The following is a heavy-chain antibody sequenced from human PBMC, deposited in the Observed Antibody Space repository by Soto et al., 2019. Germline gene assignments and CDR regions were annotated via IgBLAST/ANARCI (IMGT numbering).Heavy chain of an antibody. Sequence: QVQLQESGPGLVKPSDTLSLTCAVSGYSISSSNWWGWIRQPPGKGLEWIGYIYYSGTTYYNPSLKSRVTMSVDTSRNEFALKLTCVTAVDAAVYYCARREIQGPIDYWGQGALVTVSS. CDR2: IYYSGTT. CDR3: ARREIQGPIDY. J-gene: IGHJ4*02. V-gene: IGHV4-28*01. D-gene: IGHD1-26*01. CDR1: GYSISSSNW.